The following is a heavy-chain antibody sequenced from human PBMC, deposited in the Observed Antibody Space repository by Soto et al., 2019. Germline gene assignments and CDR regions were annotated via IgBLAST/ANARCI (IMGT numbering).Heavy chain of an antibody. CDR2: IGGDAVTT. D-gene: IGHD6-19*01. CDR3: AKALYSSTYSRGMDV. V-gene: IGHV3-23*01. Sequence: GGFRSLSDRASGVSFCSYSMPLVRTAPRKGLEWVSVIGGDAVTTYYADSVKGRFTVSRDNSKNTVHLQMNSLRAEDTAVYYCAKALYSSTYSRGMDVWGQGTTVNVSS. CDR1: GVSFCSYS. J-gene: IGHJ6*02.